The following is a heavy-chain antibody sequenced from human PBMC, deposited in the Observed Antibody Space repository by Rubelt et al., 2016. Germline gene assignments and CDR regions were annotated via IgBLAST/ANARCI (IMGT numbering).Heavy chain of an antibody. Sequence: QVQLQQWGAGLLKPSETLSLTCAVYGGSFSGYYWLWIRQPPGKGLEWIGYLYYSGSTNYNPSLKGRVTILVETSKNQFRLKLNSVTAADTAVYYCARAYGDYLYYFDFWGQGTLVTVSS. V-gene: IGHV4-34*01. CDR1: GGSFSGYY. CDR3: ARAYGDYLYYFDF. CDR2: LYYSGST. J-gene: IGHJ4*02. D-gene: IGHD4-17*01.